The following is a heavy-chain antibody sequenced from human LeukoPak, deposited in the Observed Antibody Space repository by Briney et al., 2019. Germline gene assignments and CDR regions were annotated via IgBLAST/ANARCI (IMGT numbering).Heavy chain of an antibody. V-gene: IGHV1-2*02. Sequence: ASVKVSCKASGYTFTDYYMHWVRQAPGQGLEWMGWINPNSGGTNYAQKFQGRVTMTRDTSISTAYMELSRLRSDDTAVYYCARVSSSSWYLYDYWGQGTLVTVSS. CDR2: INPNSGGT. CDR1: GYTFTDYY. CDR3: ARVSSSSWYLYDY. J-gene: IGHJ4*02. D-gene: IGHD6-13*01.